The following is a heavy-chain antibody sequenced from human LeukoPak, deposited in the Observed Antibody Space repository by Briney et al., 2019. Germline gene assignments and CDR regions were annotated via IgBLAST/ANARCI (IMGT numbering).Heavy chain of an antibody. J-gene: IGHJ6*02. CDR3: ARIPSGGFLEWSYYYYYGMDV. CDR1: GYTFTSYG. Sequence: ASVKVSCKASGYTFTSYGISWVRQAPGQGLEWMGWIIAYNGNTNYAQKLQGRVTITTDKSTSTAYMELRSLRSDDTAMYYCARIPSGGFLEWSYYYYYGMDVWGQGTTVTVSS. CDR2: IIAYNGNT. V-gene: IGHV1-18*01. D-gene: IGHD3-3*01.